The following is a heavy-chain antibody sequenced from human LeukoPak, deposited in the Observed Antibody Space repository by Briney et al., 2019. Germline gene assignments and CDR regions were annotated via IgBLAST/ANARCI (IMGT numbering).Heavy chain of an antibody. V-gene: IGHV3-21*01. CDR2: ISSSGSFI. CDR1: GFTFSSYS. Sequence: GGSLRLSCAAAGFTFSSYSLNWVRQAPGQGLEWVSSISSSGSFIYYADSVKGRFTISRDNAKNSLYLQMNSLRAEDTAVYYCARDEPGIAAAGTGNGMDVWGQGTTVTVSS. CDR3: ARDEPGIAAAGTGNGMDV. D-gene: IGHD6-13*01. J-gene: IGHJ6*02.